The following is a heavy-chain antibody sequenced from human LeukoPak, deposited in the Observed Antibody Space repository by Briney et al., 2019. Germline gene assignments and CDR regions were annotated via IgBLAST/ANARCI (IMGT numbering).Heavy chain of an antibody. CDR1: GFIFSNYA. Sequence: GGSLRLSCAASGFIFSNYAMHWVRQAPGKGLEWVAVTFYDGSNKYYADSVKGRFTISRDNSKNTLYLQMNSLRTEDTAVYYCLPDWFDPWGQGTLVTVSS. J-gene: IGHJ5*02. CDR2: TFYDGSNK. CDR3: LPDWFDP. V-gene: IGHV3-30*04.